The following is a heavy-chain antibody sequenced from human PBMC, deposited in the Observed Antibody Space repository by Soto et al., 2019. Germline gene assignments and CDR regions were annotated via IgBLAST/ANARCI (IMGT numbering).Heavy chain of an antibody. J-gene: IGHJ4*02. Sequence: ASVKVSCKASGYTFTSYYMHWVRQAPGQGLEWMGIINPSGGSTSYAQKFQGRVTMTRDTSTSTVYMELSSLRSEDTAVYYCASPISGSSKGWYFDYWGQGTLVTVSS. V-gene: IGHV1-46*01. CDR3: ASPISGSSKGWYFDY. CDR1: GYTFTSYY. CDR2: INPSGGST. D-gene: IGHD1-26*01.